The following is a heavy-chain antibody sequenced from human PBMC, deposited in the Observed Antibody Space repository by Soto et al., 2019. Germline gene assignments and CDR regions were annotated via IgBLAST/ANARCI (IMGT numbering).Heavy chain of an antibody. D-gene: IGHD4-4*01. CDR1: GGSISSSSYY. J-gene: IGHJ6*02. CDR3: ARHLPTTAYYYYGMDV. V-gene: IGHV4-39*01. CDR2: IYYSGST. Sequence: LTCTVSGGSISSSSYYWGWIRQPPGKGLEWIGSIYYSGSTYYNPSLKSRVTISVDTSKNQFSLKLSSVTAADTAVYYCARHLPTTAYYYYGMDVWGQGTTVTVSS.